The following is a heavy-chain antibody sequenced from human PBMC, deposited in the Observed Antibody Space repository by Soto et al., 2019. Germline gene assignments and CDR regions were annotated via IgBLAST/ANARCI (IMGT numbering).Heavy chain of an antibody. CDR3: AKDGRYGHWLLANAFDI. CDR1: GFTFDDYA. Sequence: GGSLRLSCAASGFTFDDYAMHWVRQAPGKGLEWVSGISWNSGSIGYADSVKGRFTISRDNAKNSLYLQMNSLRAEDTAVYYCAKDGRYGHWLLANAFDICGQGTMVT. J-gene: IGHJ3*02. D-gene: IGHD6-19*01. CDR2: ISWNSGSI. V-gene: IGHV3-9*01.